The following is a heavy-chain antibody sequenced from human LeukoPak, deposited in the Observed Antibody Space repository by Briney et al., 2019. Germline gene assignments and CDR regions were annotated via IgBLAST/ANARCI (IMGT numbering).Heavy chain of an antibody. J-gene: IGHJ4*02. D-gene: IGHD3-10*01. CDR3: AKDNLLYYGFDY. CDR1: GFTVSRNY. Sequence: SGGSLRLSCAASGFTVSRNYMSWVRQAPGKGLEWVSVIYSGGRTYYADSVKGRFTISRDNSKNTLYLQMNSLRAEDTAVYYCAKDNLLYYGFDYWGLGTLVTVSS. CDR2: IYSGGRT. V-gene: IGHV3-53*01.